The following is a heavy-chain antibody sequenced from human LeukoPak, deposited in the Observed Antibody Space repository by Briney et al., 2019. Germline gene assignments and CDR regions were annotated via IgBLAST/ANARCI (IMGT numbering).Heavy chain of an antibody. J-gene: IGHJ4*02. Sequence: SETLSLTCTVSGDSISNYYWNWIRQPAGKGLEWIGRIYTSGGTDYNPSLKSRVIISVDTSKNQFSLKLSSVTAADTAVYYCARGPVFSLERGSFDYWGQGTLVTVSS. CDR1: GDSISNYY. D-gene: IGHD3-10*01. CDR2: IYTSGGT. V-gene: IGHV4-4*07. CDR3: ARGPVFSLERGSFDY.